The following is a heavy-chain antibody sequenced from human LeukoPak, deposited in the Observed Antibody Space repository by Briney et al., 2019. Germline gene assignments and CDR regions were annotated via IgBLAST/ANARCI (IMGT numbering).Heavy chain of an antibody. CDR3: AIDYGEVREAYYFDY. CDR2: INPNSGGT. J-gene: IGHJ4*02. V-gene: IGHV1-2*02. D-gene: IGHD4-17*01. CDR1: GYTFTGYY. Sequence: GASVKVSCKASGYTFTGYYMHWVRQAPGQGLEWMGWINPNSGGTNYAQKFQGRVTMTRDTSISTAYMELSRLRSDDTAVYYCAIDYGEVREAYYFDYWGQGTLVTVSS.